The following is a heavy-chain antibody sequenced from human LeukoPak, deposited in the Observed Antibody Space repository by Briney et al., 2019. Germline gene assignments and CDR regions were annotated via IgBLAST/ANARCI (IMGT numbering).Heavy chain of an antibody. CDR1: ADSLSSGGHY. CDR3: ARGGNRFGGFYFDY. CDR2: VHHSGRS. D-gene: IGHD3-10*01. Sequence: SETLSLTCTVSADSLSSGGHYWAWIRQFPGKGLESIGFVHHSGRSRHNPTLKDRVAISVDTSRKQFALKLSSVTAADTAMYYCARGGNRFGGFYFDYWGQGIQVIVSS. J-gene: IGHJ4*02. V-gene: IGHV4-31*03.